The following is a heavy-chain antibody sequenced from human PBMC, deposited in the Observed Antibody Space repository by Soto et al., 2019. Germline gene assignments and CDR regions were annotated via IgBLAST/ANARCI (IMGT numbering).Heavy chain of an antibody. CDR2: VFYTGNT. V-gene: IGHV4-39*01. J-gene: IGHJ4*02. D-gene: IGHD2-15*01. Sequence: SETLSLTCTVSCGSISSSSYYWGWIRQPPGKGLEWIGNVFYTGNTYYNPSLRSRLTISVDTSKNQFSLKLSSLTAADTAVYYCARTPQPLYYFDYWGQGILVTVSS. CDR1: CGSISSSSYY. CDR3: ARTPQPLYYFDY.